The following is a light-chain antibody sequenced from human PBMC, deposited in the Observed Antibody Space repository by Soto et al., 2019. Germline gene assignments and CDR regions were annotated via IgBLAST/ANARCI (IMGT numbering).Light chain of an antibody. Sequence: DIQMTQSPSTLSASVGDRVTITCRASQGVTSRLAWYQQKPGKAPKLLIYGASNLESGVPSRFSGSGSGTEFTLTISSLQPDDFATYYCQQYNSYSLTFGGGTTVEIK. V-gene: IGKV1-5*01. J-gene: IGKJ4*01. CDR1: QGVTSR. CDR3: QQYNSYSLT. CDR2: GAS.